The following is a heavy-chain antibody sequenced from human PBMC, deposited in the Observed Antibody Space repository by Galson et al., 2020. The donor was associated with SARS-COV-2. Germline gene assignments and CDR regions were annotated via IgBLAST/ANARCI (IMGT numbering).Heavy chain of an antibody. CDR3: ARDPNWGSYYYYYYGMDV. V-gene: IGHV1-46*01. Sequence: VSVKVSCKASGYTFTSYYMHWVRQAPGQGPEWMGIINPSGGSTSYAQKFQGRVTMTRDTSTSTVYMELSSLRSEDTAVYYCARDPNWGSYYYYYYGMDVWGQGTTVTFSS. CDR2: INPSGGST. CDR1: GYTFTSYY. D-gene: IGHD7-27*01. J-gene: IGHJ6*02.